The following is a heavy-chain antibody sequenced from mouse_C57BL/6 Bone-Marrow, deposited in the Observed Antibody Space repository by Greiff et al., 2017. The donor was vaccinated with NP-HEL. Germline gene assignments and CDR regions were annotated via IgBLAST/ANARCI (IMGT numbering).Heavy chain of an antibody. CDR3: ARRATVNYFDY. Sequence: QVQLQQSGAELVRPGPSVKVSCKASGYAFTNYLIEWVKQRPGQGLEWIGVINPGSGGTNYNEKFKGKATLTADKSSSTAYMQLSSLTSEDSAVYFCARRATVNYFDYWGQGTTLTVSS. CDR2: INPGSGGT. D-gene: IGHD1-1*01. J-gene: IGHJ2*01. CDR1: GYAFTNYL. V-gene: IGHV1-54*01.